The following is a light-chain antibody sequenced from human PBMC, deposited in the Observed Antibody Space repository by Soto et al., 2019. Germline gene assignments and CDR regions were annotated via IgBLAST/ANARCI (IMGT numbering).Light chain of an antibody. J-gene: IGLJ1*01. CDR2: DVS. Sequence: QSVLTQPASVSGSPGQSITISCTGTSSDVGAYDYVSCYQQHPGEVPKLMIFDVSDRPSGVSNRFSGSKSGNTASLTISGLQAEDEADYYCSSFTTSTSYVFGTGTKLTVL. CDR1: SSDVGAYDY. V-gene: IGLV2-14*03. CDR3: SSFTTSTSYV.